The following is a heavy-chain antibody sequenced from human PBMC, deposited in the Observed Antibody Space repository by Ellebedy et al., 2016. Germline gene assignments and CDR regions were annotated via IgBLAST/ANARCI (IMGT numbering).Heavy chain of an antibody. V-gene: IGHV3-33*01. CDR2: IWYDGSNK. CDR1: GFTFSSYG. Sequence: GESLKISXAASGFTFSSYGMHWVRQAPGKGLEWVAVIWYDGSNKYYADSVKGRFTIPRDNSKNTLYLQMNSLRAEDTAVYYCATLKEQQLVLGYYGMDVWGQGTTVTVSS. J-gene: IGHJ6*02. D-gene: IGHD6-13*01. CDR3: ATLKEQQLVLGYYGMDV.